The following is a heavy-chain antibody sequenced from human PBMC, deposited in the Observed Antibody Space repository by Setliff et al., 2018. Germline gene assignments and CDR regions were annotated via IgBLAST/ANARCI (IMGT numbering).Heavy chain of an antibody. J-gene: IGHJ4*02. D-gene: IGHD1-1*01. V-gene: IGHV4-39*01. CDR2: IYYSGST. Sequence: SETLSLTCTVSGGSISSSSYYWGWIRQPPGKGLEWIGSIYYSGSTYYNPSLKSRVTISVDTPKNRFSLKLSSVTAADTAVYYCARLSQGDGYNYRYYFDYWGQGTLVTVSS. CDR1: GGSISSSSYY. CDR3: ARLSQGDGYNYRYYFDY.